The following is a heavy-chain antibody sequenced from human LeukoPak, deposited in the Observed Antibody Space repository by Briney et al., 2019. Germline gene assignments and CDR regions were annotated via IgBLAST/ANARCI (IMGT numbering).Heavy chain of an antibody. J-gene: IGHJ4*02. CDR2: IKQDGTEK. Sequence: GGSLRLSCAASGFTFSSYSMSWVRQAPGKGLEWVANIKQDGTEKGYLDSVKGRFTISRDNAKNSLYLQLNSLRAEDTAVYYCAKERNLEIAVAGTIFDYWGQGTLVTVSS. D-gene: IGHD6-19*01. CDR1: GFTFSSYS. CDR3: AKERNLEIAVAGTIFDY. V-gene: IGHV3-7*01.